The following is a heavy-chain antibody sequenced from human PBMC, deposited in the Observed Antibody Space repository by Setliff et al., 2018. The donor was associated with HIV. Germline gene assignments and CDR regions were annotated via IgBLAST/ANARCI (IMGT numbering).Heavy chain of an antibody. Sequence: PGGSLRLSCAASGFTFSSYAMSWVRQAPGKGLEWVSAISGSGGSTYYADSVKGRFTISRDNSKNTLYLQMNSLRAEDTAVYYCAKDLGTYYYDSSGYPRYYYYYYMDVWGKGTTVTVSS. D-gene: IGHD3-22*01. CDR2: ISGSGGST. CDR3: AKDLGTYYYDSSGYPRYYYYYYMDV. V-gene: IGHV3-23*01. CDR1: GFTFSSYA. J-gene: IGHJ6*03.